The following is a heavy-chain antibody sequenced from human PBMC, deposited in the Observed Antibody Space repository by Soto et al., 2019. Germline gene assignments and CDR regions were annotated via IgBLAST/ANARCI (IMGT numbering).Heavy chain of an antibody. J-gene: IGHJ5*02. D-gene: IGHD6-6*01. Sequence: SETLSVTCAVYGGSISGYYWSWIIKPPGKGLEWIGEINHSGSTNYNPSLKSRVTISVDTSKNQFSLKLSSVTAADTAVYYCARGIAARREYNWFDPWGQGTLVTVSS. CDR1: GGSISGYY. CDR2: INHSGST. V-gene: IGHV4-34*01. CDR3: ARGIAARREYNWFDP.